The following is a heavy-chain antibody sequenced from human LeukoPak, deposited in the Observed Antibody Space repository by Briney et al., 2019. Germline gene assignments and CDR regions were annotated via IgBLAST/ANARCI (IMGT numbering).Heavy chain of an antibody. CDR1: GGSFSGYY. J-gene: IGHJ3*02. CDR2: INYSGST. CDR3: AWSSGQDAFDI. Sequence: SETLSLTCAVYGGSFSGYYWSWIRQPPGEGLEWIGEINYSGSTNYNPSLKSRVTISVDTSKNQFSLKLSSVTAADTAVYYCAWSSGQDAFDIWGQGTMVTVSS. D-gene: IGHD6-19*01. V-gene: IGHV4-34*01.